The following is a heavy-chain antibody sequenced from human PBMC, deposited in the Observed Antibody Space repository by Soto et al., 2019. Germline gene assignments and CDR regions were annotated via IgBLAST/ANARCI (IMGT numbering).Heavy chain of an antibody. J-gene: IGHJ4*02. CDR1: GFTFSNYA. CDR2: INIVGGGT. V-gene: IGHV3-23*01. Sequence: EVQLLESGGGLVQPGGSLRLSCAASGFTFSNYAMSWVRQAPGKALEWVSSINIVGGGTNYADSVRGRFTISRDDSKNTLFLQMNSLRAEDTAVYYGTKDYYFASWGQGTLVTVSS. CDR3: TKDYYFAS.